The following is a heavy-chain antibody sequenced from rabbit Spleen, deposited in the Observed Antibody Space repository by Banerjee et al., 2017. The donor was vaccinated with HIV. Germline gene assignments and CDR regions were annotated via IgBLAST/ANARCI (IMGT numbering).Heavy chain of an antibody. J-gene: IGHJ4*01. CDR3: ARDGGSGWNFNL. CDR2: IDIGSSGFS. V-gene: IGHV1S40*01. Sequence: QSLEESGGDLVKPGASLTLTCTASGVSFSFSSYMCWVRQAPGKGLEWIACIDIGSSGFSYFASWAKGRFTISKTSSTTVTLQMTSLTAADTATYFCARDGGSGWNFNLWGPGTLVTVS. CDR1: GVSFSFSSY. D-gene: IGHD1-1*01.